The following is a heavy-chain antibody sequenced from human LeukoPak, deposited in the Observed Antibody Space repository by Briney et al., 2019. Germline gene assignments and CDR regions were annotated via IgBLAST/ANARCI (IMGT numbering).Heavy chain of an antibody. J-gene: IGHJ6*02. D-gene: IGHD1-20*01. CDR1: DGSISSYY. CDR3: ARALRARITGTTASVYGMDV. CDR2: LYSSGST. Sequence: SETLSLKCTVSDGSISSYYWSCIRHLPVPLLDSIGSLYSSGSTNYNPSLKSRVTISVDTSKNQFSLKLSSVTAADTAVYYCARALRARITGTTASVYGMDVWGQGTTVTVSS. V-gene: IGHV4-59*01.